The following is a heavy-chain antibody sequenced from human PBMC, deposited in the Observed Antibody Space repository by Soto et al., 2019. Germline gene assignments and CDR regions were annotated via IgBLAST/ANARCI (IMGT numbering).Heavy chain of an antibody. CDR1: GYTFTSHW. CDR3: ARHELSSSWIFDY. J-gene: IGHJ4*02. CDR2: IDPSDSYT. V-gene: IGHV5-10-1*01. Sequence: EVQLVQSRAEVKKPGEPLRISCKGSGYTFTSHWISWVRQMPGKGLEWMGRIDPSDSYTNYSPSFQGHVTISGDRSISTAYLQWSSLKASDTAMYYCARHELSSSWIFDYWVQGTLVTVSA. D-gene: IGHD6-13*01.